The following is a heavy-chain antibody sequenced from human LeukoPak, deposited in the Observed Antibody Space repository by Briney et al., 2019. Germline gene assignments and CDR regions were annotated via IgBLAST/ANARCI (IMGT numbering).Heavy chain of an antibody. J-gene: IGHJ5*02. V-gene: IGHV3-11*04. CDR2: ISASSLTI. Sequence: KPGGSLRLSCAASGFTFSDYYMSWIRQAPGKGLEWVSYISASSLTIYYADSVKGRFTISRDNAKNSLYLQMNSLRAEDTAVYYCARGPHLYSGYQNWFDPWGQGTLVTVSS. CDR1: GFTFSDYY. CDR3: ARGPHLYSGYQNWFDP. D-gene: IGHD5-12*01.